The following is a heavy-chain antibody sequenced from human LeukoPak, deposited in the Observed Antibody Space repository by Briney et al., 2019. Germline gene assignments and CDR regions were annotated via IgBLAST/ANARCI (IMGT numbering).Heavy chain of an antibody. J-gene: IGHJ4*02. V-gene: IGHV1-2*02. CDR1: GYTFTGYY. CDR2: INPNSGGT. Sequence: ASVKVSCKASGYTFTGYYMHWVRQAPGQGLEGMGWINPNSGGTNYAQKFQDRVTMSRDTSIRTAYMELSRLRSDDTAVYYCARETYGGNLSFDNWGQGALVTVSS. CDR3: ARETYGGNLSFDN. D-gene: IGHD4-23*01.